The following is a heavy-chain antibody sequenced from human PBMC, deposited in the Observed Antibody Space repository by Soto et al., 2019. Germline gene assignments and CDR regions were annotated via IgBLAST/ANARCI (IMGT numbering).Heavy chain of an antibody. CDR1: GYSITAGGYY. D-gene: IGHD6-19*01. CDR2: FYSSGSI. CDR3: ARMYSSGSGWFHH. V-gene: IGHV4-31*03. J-gene: IGHJ5*02. Sequence: SETLSLTCFVSGYSITAGGYYWSWIRHHPGKGLEWIGSFYSSGSIIYNPSLRSRVSISGDTSSSQFSMSLTSVTAADTARYYCARMYSSGSGWFHHWGQGTLVTVSS.